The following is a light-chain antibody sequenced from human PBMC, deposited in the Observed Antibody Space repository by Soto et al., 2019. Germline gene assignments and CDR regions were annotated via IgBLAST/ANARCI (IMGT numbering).Light chain of an antibody. Sequence: EIVLTQSPASLSLSAGERATLSCRASQTVSSRLLAWYQQKPGQAPRLLMYGASNRPTGVPARFSGTGSGTDFTLTISRLEPEDFAVYYCQQYGSSPYTFGLGTKLELK. J-gene: IGKJ2*01. CDR3: QQYGSSPYT. CDR1: QTVSSRL. V-gene: IGKV3-20*01. CDR2: GAS.